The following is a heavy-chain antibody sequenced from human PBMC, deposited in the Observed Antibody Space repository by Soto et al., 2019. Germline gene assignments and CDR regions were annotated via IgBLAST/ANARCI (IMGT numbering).Heavy chain of an antibody. Sequence: EVHLEESGGGLVHPGGSLRLSCAASGFTFSSYWMNWVRQAPGKGLEWVANIDEDGSEYNDAESVRGRFTISRDNAKNPLYLQMNSLRAAYTALYSCARTGDGHHDFLDYWCQGILVSVSS. V-gene: IGHV3-7*01. CDR2: IDEDGSEY. J-gene: IGHJ4*02. CDR3: ARTGDGHHDFLDY. CDR1: GFTFSSYW. D-gene: IGHD1-1*01.